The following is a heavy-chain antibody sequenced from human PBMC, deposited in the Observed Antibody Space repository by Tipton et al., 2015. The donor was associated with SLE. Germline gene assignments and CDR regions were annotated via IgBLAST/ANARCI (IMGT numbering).Heavy chain of an antibody. V-gene: IGHV4-59*08. D-gene: IGHD3-22*01. CDR1: GGSISSYY. J-gene: IGHJ2*01. CDR2: IHYSGST. CDR3: ASHIVVVPWYFDL. Sequence: TLSLTCTVSGGSISSYYWSWIRQPPRKGLEWIGYIHYSGSTNYNPSLKSRVIISVDTSKNQFSLKLSSVTAADTAVYYCASHIVVVPWYFDLWGCGTLVTVSS.